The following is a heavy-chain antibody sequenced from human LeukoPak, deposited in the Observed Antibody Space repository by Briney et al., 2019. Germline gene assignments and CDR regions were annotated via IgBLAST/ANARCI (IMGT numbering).Heavy chain of an antibody. D-gene: IGHD3-10*01. CDR1: GGSISSSSYY. V-gene: IGHV4-39*01. CDR3: ARIYYGSGSYPHYYYGMDV. CDR2: MCYSGST. Sequence: PSETLSLTCTVSGGSISSSSYYWGWIRRPAGNGLEWIGSMCYSGSTYYNPSLKSRVTISVDTSKNQFSLKLSSVTAADTAVYYCARIYYGSGSYPHYYYGMDVWGQGTTVTVSS. J-gene: IGHJ6*02.